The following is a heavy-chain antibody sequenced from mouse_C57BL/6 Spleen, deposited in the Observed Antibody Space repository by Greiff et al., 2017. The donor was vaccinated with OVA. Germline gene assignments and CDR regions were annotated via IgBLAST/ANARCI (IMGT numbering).Heavy chain of an antibody. V-gene: IGHV1-82*01. Sequence: VQLQESGPELVKPGASVKISCKASGYAFSSSWMNWVKQRPGKGLEWIGRIYPGDGDTNYNGKFKGKATLTADKSSSTAYMQLSSLTSEDSAVYFCSSVAHYGSSRDYWGQGTSVTVSS. J-gene: IGHJ4*01. CDR2: IYPGDGDT. CDR3: SSVAHYGSSRDY. D-gene: IGHD1-1*01. CDR1: GYAFSSSW.